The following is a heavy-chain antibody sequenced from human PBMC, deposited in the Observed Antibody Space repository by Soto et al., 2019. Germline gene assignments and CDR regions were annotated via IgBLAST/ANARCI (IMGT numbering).Heavy chain of an antibody. V-gene: IGHV4-31*03. CDR3: ARGLGYDSNGRFLAAFDV. CDR1: GASLSSGGYY. D-gene: IGHD3-22*01. Sequence: QVQLQESGPGLAKPSQTLSLTCTVSGASLSSGGYYWTWIRQVPGKALEWIGYIFHTGTTFYNPSHESRVVMSIEKSDNQFSLNLRSVTAADTAVYYCARGLGYDSNGRFLAAFDVWGQGTMVTVSS. CDR2: IFHTGTT. J-gene: IGHJ3*01.